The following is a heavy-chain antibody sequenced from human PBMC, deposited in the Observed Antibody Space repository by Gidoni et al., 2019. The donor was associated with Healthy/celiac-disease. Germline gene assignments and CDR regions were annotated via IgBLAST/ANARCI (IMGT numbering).Heavy chain of an antibody. CDR2: ISGSGGST. CDR3: AKVFTYYYDSSGYDAFDI. D-gene: IGHD3-22*01. CDR1: GLTFSSYA. Sequence: EVQLLESGGGLVQPGGSLSLSCTASGLTFSSYAMSWVRQAPVKGLEWVSAISGSGGSTYYADSVKGRFTISRDNSKNTLSLQMNSLRAEDTAVYYCAKVFTYYYDSSGYDAFDIWGQGTMVTVSS. V-gene: IGHV3-23*01. J-gene: IGHJ3*02.